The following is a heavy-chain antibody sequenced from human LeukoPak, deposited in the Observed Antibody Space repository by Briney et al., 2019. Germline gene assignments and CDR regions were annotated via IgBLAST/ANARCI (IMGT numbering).Heavy chain of an antibody. CDR3: ARAPPSGYDLYYFYYLDV. J-gene: IGHJ6*03. Sequence: GGSLRLSCAASGFTFSSYGMHWVRQAPGKGLEYVSAISTNGGSTYYANSVKGRFTISRDNSKNTLYLQMGSLRPEDMAVYYCARAPPSGYDLYYFYYLDVWGKGTTVTVSS. CDR2: ISTNGGST. CDR1: GFTFSSYG. D-gene: IGHD5-12*01. V-gene: IGHV3-64*01.